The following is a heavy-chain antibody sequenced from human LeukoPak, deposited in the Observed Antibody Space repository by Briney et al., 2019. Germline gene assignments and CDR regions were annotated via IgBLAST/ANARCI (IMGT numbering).Heavy chain of an antibody. V-gene: IGHV3-66*01. CDR3: ARDMVRGLTYYYYGMDV. J-gene: IGHJ6*02. CDR1: GFTVSSNY. D-gene: IGHD3-10*01. CDR2: IYSGGST. Sequence: GGSLRLSCAASGFTVSSNYMSWVRQAPGKGLEWVSVIYSGGSTYYADSVKGRFTISRDNSKNTLYLQMNSLRAEDTAVYYCARDMVRGLTYYYYGMDVWGQGTTVTVSS.